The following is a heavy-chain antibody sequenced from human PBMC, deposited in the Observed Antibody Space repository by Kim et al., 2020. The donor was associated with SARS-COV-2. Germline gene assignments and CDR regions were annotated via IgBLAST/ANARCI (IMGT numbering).Heavy chain of an antibody. D-gene: IGHD3-22*01. J-gene: IGHJ6*02. CDR2: IIPIFGTA. CDR3: ARDGGYYYDSSGYYSPLHYYYYGMDV. CDR1: GGTFSSYA. V-gene: IGHV1-69*13. Sequence: SVKVSCKASGGTFSSYAISWVRQAPGQGLEWMGGIIPIFGTANYAQKFQGRVTITADESTSTAYMELSSLRSEDTAVYYCARDGGYYYDSSGYYSPLHYYYYGMDVWGQGTTVTVSS.